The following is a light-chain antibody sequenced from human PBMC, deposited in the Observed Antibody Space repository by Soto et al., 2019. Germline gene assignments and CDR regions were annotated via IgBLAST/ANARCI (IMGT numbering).Light chain of an antibody. CDR2: EVS. CDR1: SSDVGSYNR. V-gene: IGLV2-18*02. J-gene: IGLJ3*02. CDR3: SSYTSSSTGV. Sequence: QSVLTQPPSVSGSPGQSVTISCTGTSSDVGSYNRVSWYQQPPGTAPKLMIHEVSKRPSGVPDRFSGSKSGNTASLTISGLQAEDEADYYCSSYTSSSTGVFGGGTKLTVL.